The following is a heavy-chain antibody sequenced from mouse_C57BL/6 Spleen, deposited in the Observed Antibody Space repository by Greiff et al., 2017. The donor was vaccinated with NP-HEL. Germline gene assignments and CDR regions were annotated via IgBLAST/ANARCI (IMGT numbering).Heavy chain of an antibody. J-gene: IGHJ2*01. Sequence: VQLQQSGAELVRPGASVTLSCKASGYTFTDYEMHWVKQTPVHGLEWIGAIDPETGGTAYNQKFKGKAILTADKSSSTAYMELRSLTSEDSAVYYCTRDYYGSPYFDYWGQGTTLTVSS. CDR3: TRDYYGSPYFDY. CDR1: GYTFTDYE. V-gene: IGHV1-15*01. CDR2: IDPETGGT. D-gene: IGHD1-1*01.